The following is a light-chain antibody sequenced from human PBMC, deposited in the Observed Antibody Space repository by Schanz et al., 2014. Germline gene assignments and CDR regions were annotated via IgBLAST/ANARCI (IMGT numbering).Light chain of an antibody. J-gene: IGKJ1*01. CDR3: QQYNTYWT. V-gene: IGKV1-9*01. Sequence: IQLTQSPSSLSASVGDRVTIPCRASQDISSYVAWYQEKPGKAPKLLIYAASTLRSGVPSRFSGSGYGTDFTLTISSLQSEDFATYSCQQYNTYWTFGQGTKVEIK. CDR1: QDISSY. CDR2: AAS.